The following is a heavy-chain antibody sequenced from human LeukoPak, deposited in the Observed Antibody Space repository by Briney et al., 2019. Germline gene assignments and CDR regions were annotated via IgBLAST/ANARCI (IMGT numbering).Heavy chain of an antibody. V-gene: IGHV4-59*01. J-gene: IGHJ4*02. CDR3: ARVGSGSFDY. CDR2: IYYSATT. CDR1: GGSISTYY. D-gene: IGHD1-26*01. Sequence: SETLSLTCTVSGGSISTYYWNWLRQPPGKGLEWIGYIYYSATTRYNPSLKSRVTISLDTSKNQFSLRLTALTAADTAVYFCARVGSGSFDYWGQGTLVTVSS.